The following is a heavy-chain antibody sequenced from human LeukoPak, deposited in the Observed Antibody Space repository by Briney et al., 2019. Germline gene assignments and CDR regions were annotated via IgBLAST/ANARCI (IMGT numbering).Heavy chain of an antibody. CDR3: ARARRVVPAAIMHYLYYMHL. J-gene: IGHJ6*03. Sequence: SVKVSCKASGGTFSSYAISWVRQAPGQGLEWMGGIIPIFGTANYARKFQGRVTITTDESTSTAYMELSSLRSEDTAVYYWARARRVVPAAIMHYLYYMHLWAKGPAVSVSS. D-gene: IGHD2-2*01. V-gene: IGHV1-69*05. CDR2: IIPIFGTA. CDR1: GGTFSSYA.